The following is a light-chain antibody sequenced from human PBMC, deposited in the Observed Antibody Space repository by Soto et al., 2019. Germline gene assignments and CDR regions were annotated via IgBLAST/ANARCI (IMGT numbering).Light chain of an antibody. CDR1: QSVNNF. CDR2: DAS. V-gene: IGKV3-11*01. CDR3: QKRGNWPAT. Sequence: ETLLTQSPATLSLSPGERATLSCRASQSVNNFLAWYQQKPGQAPRLLIYDASYRATGIPTRFSASGSGTDYTLTISSREPEEFAVYYCQKRGNWPATFGPGTKVEIK. J-gene: IGKJ3*01.